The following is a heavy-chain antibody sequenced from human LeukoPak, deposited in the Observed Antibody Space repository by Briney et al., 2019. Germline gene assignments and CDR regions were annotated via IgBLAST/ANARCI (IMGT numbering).Heavy chain of an antibody. CDR3: ARTSVAAAISPYYFDY. J-gene: IGHJ4*02. CDR2: ISGSGGST. Sequence: HPGGTLRLSCAASGFTFSSYGMSWVRQAPGKGLEWVSAISGSGGSTYYADSVKGRFTISRDNSKNTLYLQMASLRAEDTAVYYCARTSVAAAISPYYFDYWGQGTLVTVSS. CDR1: GFTFSSYG. V-gene: IGHV3-23*01. D-gene: IGHD2-2*02.